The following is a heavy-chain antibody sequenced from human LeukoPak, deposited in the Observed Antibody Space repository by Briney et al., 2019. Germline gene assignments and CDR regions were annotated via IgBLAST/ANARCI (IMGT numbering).Heavy chain of an antibody. J-gene: IGHJ4*02. CDR1: GFTFSCYA. CDR2: ISGSGGST. Sequence: HPGGSLRLSCAASGFTFSCYAMSWLRQAPGKGLEWVSGISGSGGSTYYADSVKGRFTISRDDSKNTLYLQMNSLRAEDTAVYYFAKDQDLPYCGGDCYLSSDYWGQGTLVTVSS. CDR3: AKDQDLPYCGGDCYLSSDY. D-gene: IGHD2-21*02. V-gene: IGHV3-23*01.